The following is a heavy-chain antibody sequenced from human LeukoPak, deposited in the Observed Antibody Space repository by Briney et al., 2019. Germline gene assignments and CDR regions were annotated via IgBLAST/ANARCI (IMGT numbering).Heavy chain of an antibody. Sequence: GGSLRLSCAASGFTLSCYAMSCVRQAPGKGLEWVSAISGSGDRPQYADSVKCRFTIYRDNSKNTLYLQMNSLRAEDTAVYYCAKSHRIYCSGGSCYRKPPFNYFDYWGQGTLVTVSS. CDR3: AKSHRIYCSGGSCYRKPPFNYFDY. J-gene: IGHJ4*02. D-gene: IGHD2-15*01. CDR2: ISGSGDRP. V-gene: IGHV3-23*01. CDR1: GFTLSCYA.